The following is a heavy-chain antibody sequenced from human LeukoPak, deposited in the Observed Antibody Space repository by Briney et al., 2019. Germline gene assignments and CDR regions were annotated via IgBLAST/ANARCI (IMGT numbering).Heavy chain of an antibody. CDR1: GFTFSTYR. J-gene: IGHJ4*02. CDR2: IEGDGSGT. Sequence: GGSLRLSCAASGFTFSTYRTHWVRQAPGKGLLWVSRIEGDGSGTTYADYVKGRFTISRDNAKSTLYLQMNSLRDEDTAVYYCVTGLDSRGNSWGQGTLVTVSS. D-gene: IGHD3-9*01. V-gene: IGHV3-74*01. CDR3: VTGLDSRGNS.